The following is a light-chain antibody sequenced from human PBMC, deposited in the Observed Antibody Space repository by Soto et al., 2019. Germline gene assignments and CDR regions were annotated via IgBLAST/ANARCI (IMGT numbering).Light chain of an antibody. Sequence: EIVMTQSPATLSVSPGETATLSCRASQSASNTLAWYQHNPGQAPRLLIYGASTRATGIPDRFSGSGSGTDFTLTISRLEPEDFAVYYCQQYGSSPITFGQGTRLEI. V-gene: IGKV3-20*01. CDR3: QQYGSSPIT. CDR1: QSASNT. CDR2: GAS. J-gene: IGKJ5*01.